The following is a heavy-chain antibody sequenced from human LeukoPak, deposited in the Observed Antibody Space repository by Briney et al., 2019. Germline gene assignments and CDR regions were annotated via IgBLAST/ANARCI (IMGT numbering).Heavy chain of an antibody. Sequence: VASVKVSCKASGYTFTSYYMHWVRQAPGQGLEWMGWINPNSGGTNYAQKFQGRVTMTRDTSISTAYMELSRLRSDDTAVYYCARDNCSGGSCYNYWGQGTLVTVSS. CDR3: ARDNCSGGSCYNY. V-gene: IGHV1-2*02. J-gene: IGHJ4*02. D-gene: IGHD2-15*01. CDR2: INPNSGGT. CDR1: GYTFTSYY.